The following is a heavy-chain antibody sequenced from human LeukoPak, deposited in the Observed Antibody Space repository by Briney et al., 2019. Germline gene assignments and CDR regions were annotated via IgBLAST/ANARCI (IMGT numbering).Heavy chain of an antibody. CDR2: INPNSGGT. CDR1: GYTFTGYY. CDR3: ARDTEYYGPGSNGY. V-gene: IGHV1-2*02. J-gene: IGHJ4*02. Sequence: GASVKVSCKASGYTFTGYYMHWVRQAPGQGLEWMGWINPNSGGTNYAQKFQGRVTMTRDTSISTAYMELSRLRSDDTAVYYCARDTEYYGPGSNGYWGQGTLVTVSS. D-gene: IGHD3-10*01.